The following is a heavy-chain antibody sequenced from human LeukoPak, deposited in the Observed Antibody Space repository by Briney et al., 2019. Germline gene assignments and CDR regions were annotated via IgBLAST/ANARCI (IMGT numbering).Heavy chain of an antibody. CDR3: ARDIKGYYDFWSGYTTEPYYFDY. Sequence: SETLSLTCTVSGGTISGYYWTWIRLPAGKGLEWIGRIYSSGATAYNPSLASRVTMSVDTSRNQFSLNLRSVTAADTAVYYCARDIKGYYDFWSGYTTEPYYFDYWGQGTLVTVSS. CDR2: IYSSGAT. J-gene: IGHJ4*02. CDR1: GGTISGYY. V-gene: IGHV4-4*07. D-gene: IGHD3-3*01.